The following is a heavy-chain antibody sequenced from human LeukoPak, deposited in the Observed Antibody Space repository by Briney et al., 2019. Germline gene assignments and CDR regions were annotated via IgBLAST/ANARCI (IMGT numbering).Heavy chain of an antibody. V-gene: IGHV4-39*07. J-gene: IGHJ4*02. CDR2: IYYSGST. CDR3: ARGLGLHYYGSGSSHRPLDY. D-gene: IGHD3-10*01. Sequence: PSETLSLTCTVSGGSISSSSYYWGWIRQPPGKGLEWIGSIYYSGSTYYNPSLKSRVTISVDTSKNQFSLKLSSVTAADTAVYYCARGLGLHYYGSGSSHRPLDYWGQGTLVTVSS. CDR1: GGSISSSSYY.